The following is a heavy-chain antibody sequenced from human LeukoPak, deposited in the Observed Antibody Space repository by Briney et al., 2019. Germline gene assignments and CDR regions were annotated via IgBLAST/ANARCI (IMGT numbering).Heavy chain of an antibody. Sequence: GGSLRLSCADSGFTFSSYSMNWVRQAPGKGLEWVSSINSDSSHIYYADSVKGRFTISRDNAKDSLYLQMNSLRAEDTAVYYCARGPIPDYWGQGTLVTVSS. V-gene: IGHV3-21*01. J-gene: IGHJ4*02. CDR1: GFTFSSYS. CDR3: ARGPIPDY. D-gene: IGHD2-2*02. CDR2: INSDSSHI.